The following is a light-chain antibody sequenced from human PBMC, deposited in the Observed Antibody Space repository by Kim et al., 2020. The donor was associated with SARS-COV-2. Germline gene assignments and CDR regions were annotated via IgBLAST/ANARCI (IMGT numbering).Light chain of an antibody. CDR2: AAS. Sequence: ASTGDRVTITCRASQGISSYLAWYQQKPGKAPKLLIYAASTLQSGVPSRFSGSGSGTDFTLTISCLQSEDFATYYCQQYYNYPTLTFGGGTKLEI. CDR1: QGISSY. CDR3: QQYYNYPTLT. V-gene: IGKV1-8*01. J-gene: IGKJ4*01.